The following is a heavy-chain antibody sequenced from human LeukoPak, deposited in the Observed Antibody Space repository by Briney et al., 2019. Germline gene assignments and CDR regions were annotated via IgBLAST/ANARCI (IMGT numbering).Heavy chain of an antibody. Sequence: GGSLRLSCAASGFTFDDYAMHWVRQAPGKGLEWVSGISWNSGSIGYADSVKGRFTISRDNAKNSLYLQMNSLRAEDTALYYCAKGVTTMVRFFDYWAREPWSPSPQ. CDR3: AKGVTTMVRFFDY. D-gene: IGHD3-10*01. CDR2: ISWNSGSI. CDR1: GFTFDDYA. V-gene: IGHV3-9*01. J-gene: IGHJ4*02.